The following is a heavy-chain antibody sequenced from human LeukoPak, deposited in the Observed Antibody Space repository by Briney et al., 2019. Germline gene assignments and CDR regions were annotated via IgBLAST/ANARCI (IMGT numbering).Heavy chain of an antibody. J-gene: IGHJ5*02. D-gene: IGHD4-17*01. CDR2: INHSGST. Sequence: SETLSLTCAVYGGSFSGYYWSWIRQPPGKGLEWIGEINHSGSTNYNPSLKSRVTISVDTSKNQFSLKLSSVTAADTAVYYCARGLAPNGASGWFDPWGQGTLVTVSS. V-gene: IGHV4-34*01. CDR1: GGSFSGYY. CDR3: ARGLAPNGASGWFDP.